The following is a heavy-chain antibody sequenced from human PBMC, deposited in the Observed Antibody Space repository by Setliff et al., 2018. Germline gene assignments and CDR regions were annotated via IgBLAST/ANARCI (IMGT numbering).Heavy chain of an antibody. D-gene: IGHD6-19*01. CDR2: IQKRGSTTT. Sequence: SETLSLTCIVSGDSISGYFWSWIRQAPGKGLEWIGYIQKRGSTTTKYNPSLGSRISMSIDTSKNQVSLRLSSVTAADTAVYYCARDQYSSGWYGAPESYFDRWGRGILVTVSS. CDR3: ARDQYSSGWYGAPESYFDR. V-gene: IGHV4-59*01. CDR1: GDSISGYF. J-gene: IGHJ4*02.